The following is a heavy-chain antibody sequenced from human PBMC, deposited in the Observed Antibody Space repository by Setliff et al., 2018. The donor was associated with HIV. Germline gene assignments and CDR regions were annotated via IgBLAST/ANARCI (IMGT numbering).Heavy chain of an antibody. CDR1: GGSISSGYYY. V-gene: IGHV4-31*01. Sequence: SETLSLTCSVSGGSISSGYYYWSWIRQHPGKGLEWIGYIYYSGSSYYNPSLKSLVTISVDTYKNQFSVKLSSVTAADTAVYYCARVLNPSDAFDIWGQGTMVTVSS. J-gene: IGHJ3*02. CDR3: ARVLNPSDAFDI. CDR2: IYYSGSS.